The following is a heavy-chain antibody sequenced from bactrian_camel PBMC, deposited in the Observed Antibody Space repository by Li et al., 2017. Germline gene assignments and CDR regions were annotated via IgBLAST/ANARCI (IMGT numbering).Heavy chain of an antibody. Sequence: VQLVESGGGSVQAGGSLRLSCAAYLGPSVLRTWCMGWFRQTPGKVREGVAYIYRETTAQYADSVKGRFTISKDKNTLYLQMNALAQEDTAMYFCAADSFNLQLARHYKYWGQGTQVTVS. CDR1: GPSVLRTWC. D-gene: IGHD2*01. CDR2: IYRETTA. J-gene: IGHJ4*01. CDR3: AADSFNLQLARHYKY. V-gene: IGHV3S10*01.